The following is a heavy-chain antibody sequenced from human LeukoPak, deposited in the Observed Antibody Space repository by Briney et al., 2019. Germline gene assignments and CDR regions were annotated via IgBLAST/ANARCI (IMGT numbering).Heavy chain of an antibody. V-gene: IGHV4-59*01. CDR1: GGSISNYY. CDR2: IYYSGST. D-gene: IGHD6-13*01. J-gene: IGHJ5*02. Sequence: SETLSLTCTVSGGSISNYYWSWIRQPPGKGLEWIGYIYYSGSTNYNPSLKSRVTISVDTSKNQFSLKLSSVTAADTAVYYCARGTYSSRNNWFDPWGQGTLVTVSS. CDR3: ARGTYSSRNNWFDP.